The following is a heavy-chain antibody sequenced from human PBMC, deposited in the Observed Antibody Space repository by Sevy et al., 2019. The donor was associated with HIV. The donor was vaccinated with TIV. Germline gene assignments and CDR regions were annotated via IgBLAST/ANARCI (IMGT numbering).Heavy chain of an antibody. D-gene: IGHD6-6*01. Sequence: ETLSLTCTVSGDSISSYYWSWMRQPPGKGLEWIGYIHYSGSTNYNPSLKSRVTISVDTSKSQFSLNLNSVTAADTAVYFCARASGQSTSSRYFDFWGQGTLVTVSS. CDR1: GDSISSYY. J-gene: IGHJ4*02. CDR2: IHYSGST. CDR3: ARASGQSTSSRYFDF. V-gene: IGHV4-59*01.